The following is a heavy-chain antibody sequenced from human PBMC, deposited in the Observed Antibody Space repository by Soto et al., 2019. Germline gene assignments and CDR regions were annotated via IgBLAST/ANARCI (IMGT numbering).Heavy chain of an antibody. Sequence: PGGSLRLSCAAFGFDFNKYARTWVRQAPGKGLQWVSSITSNGDSTYYADSVKGRFTTSRDNSKNTLYLQMNSLRADDTAVFYCAKDSPSYTTSPFYFDSWGQGTLVTVYS. J-gene: IGHJ4*02. D-gene: IGHD2-2*02. CDR2: ITSNGDST. V-gene: IGHV3-23*01. CDR1: GFDFNKYA. CDR3: AKDSPSYTTSPFYFDS.